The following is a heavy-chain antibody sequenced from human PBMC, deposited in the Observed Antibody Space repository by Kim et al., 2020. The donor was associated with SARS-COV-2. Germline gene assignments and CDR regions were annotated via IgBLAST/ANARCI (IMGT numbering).Heavy chain of an antibody. CDR3: AKDDDYSKDYYYGMDV. Sequence: GGSLRLSCAASGFTFSSYAMSWVRQAPGKGLEWVSAISGSGGSTYYADSVKGRFTISRDNSKNTLYLQMNSLRAEDTAVYYCAKDDDYSKDYYYGMDVWGQGTTVTVSS. J-gene: IGHJ6*02. CDR2: ISGSGGST. CDR1: GFTFSSYA. D-gene: IGHD4-4*01. V-gene: IGHV3-23*01.